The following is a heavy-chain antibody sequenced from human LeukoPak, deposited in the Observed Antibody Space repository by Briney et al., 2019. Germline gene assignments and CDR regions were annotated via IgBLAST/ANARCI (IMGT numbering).Heavy chain of an antibody. CDR2: INTDGNTR. D-gene: IGHD3-22*01. CDR3: VRDMGYYDKV. Sequence: GESLKISCATSGFTFSTSWMHWVRQAPGKGLVWVSRINTDGNTRDYADSVKGRFTISRDNAKNTLYLQMNSLRAEDMAVYYCVRDMGYYDKVWGQGTLVTVSS. V-gene: IGHV3-74*01. CDR1: GFTFSTSW. J-gene: IGHJ4*02.